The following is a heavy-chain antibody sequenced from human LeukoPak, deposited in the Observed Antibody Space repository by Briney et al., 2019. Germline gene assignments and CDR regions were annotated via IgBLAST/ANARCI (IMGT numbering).Heavy chain of an antibody. CDR2: IKPNSGGT. CDR3: ARLKYYYDSSGYRAEYFQH. D-gene: IGHD3-22*01. J-gene: IGHJ1*01. CDR1: GYTFTGYY. V-gene: IGHV1-2*02. Sequence: ASVKVSCKASGYTFTGYYIHWVRQAPGQGLEWMGWIKPNSGGTNYAQKFQGRVTMTRDTSISTAYMELSRLRSDDTAVYYCARLKYYYDSSGYRAEYFQHWGQGTLVTVSS.